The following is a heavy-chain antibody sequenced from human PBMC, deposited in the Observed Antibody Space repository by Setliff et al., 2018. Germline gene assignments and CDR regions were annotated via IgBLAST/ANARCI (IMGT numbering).Heavy chain of an antibody. V-gene: IGHV3-15*07. Sequence: GGSLRLSCAVSGFTFSYAWMHWVRQAPGKGLEWVGRIKSKTDGGSIDYAAPVKDRFTISRDDSKATLYLYMDSLKTEDTAVYYCTTDRAGCYGTTCFNAFEIWGHGIMVTVSS. CDR3: TTDRAGCYGTTCFNAFEI. D-gene: IGHD2-2*01. CDR2: IKSKTDGGSI. CDR1: GFTFSYAW. J-gene: IGHJ3*02.